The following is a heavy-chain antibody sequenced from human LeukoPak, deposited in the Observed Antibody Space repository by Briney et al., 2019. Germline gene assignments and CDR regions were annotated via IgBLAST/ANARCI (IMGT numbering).Heavy chain of an antibody. D-gene: IGHD5-24*01. CDR3: AKERREDGYNLDFDY. J-gene: IGHJ4*02. CDR2: ISGSGGST. V-gene: IGHV3-23*01. CDR1: GFTFSNYA. Sequence: GGSLRLSCGASGFTFSNYALSWVRQAPGKGLEWVSSISGSGGSTYYADSVKGRFTISRDNSKNTLYLQMNSLRAEDTAVYYCAKERREDGYNLDFDYWGQGTLVTVSS.